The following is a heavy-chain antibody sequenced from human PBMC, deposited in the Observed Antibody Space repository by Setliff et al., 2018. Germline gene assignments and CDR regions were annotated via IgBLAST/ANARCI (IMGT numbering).Heavy chain of an antibody. Sequence: SETLSLTCTVHGGSFRDYHWSWIRQAPGKGLEWIGDVNDSGSTNYNPSLKSRVTISMDTSKNQFSLKVSSVTAADTAVYYCARSFSRREKFLLDYWGQGALVTVSS. CDR3: ARSFSRREKFLLDY. CDR2: VNDSGST. CDR1: GGSFRDYH. V-gene: IGHV4-34*01. J-gene: IGHJ4*02.